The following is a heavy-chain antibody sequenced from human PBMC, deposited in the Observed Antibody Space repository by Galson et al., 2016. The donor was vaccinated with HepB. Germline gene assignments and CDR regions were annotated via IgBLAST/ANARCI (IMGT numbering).Heavy chain of an antibody. V-gene: IGHV3-23*01. CDR3: GRDYPTMTDRYPYHVDV. J-gene: IGHJ6*04. Sequence: SLRLSCADSGFNFGTFAMTRVRQAPGRGLEWVSAITETGSFAYYADSVRGRFTLSRDTSKNTVYLQMNYLRADDTALYYCGRDYPTMTDRYPYHVDVWGKGTAVTVSS. CDR2: ITETGSFA. D-gene: IGHD4-17*01. CDR1: GFNFGTFA.